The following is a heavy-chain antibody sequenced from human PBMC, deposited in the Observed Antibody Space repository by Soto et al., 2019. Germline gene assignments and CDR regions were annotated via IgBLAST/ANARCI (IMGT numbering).Heavy chain of an antibody. D-gene: IGHD5-18*01. Sequence: EVQLVESGGDLIQPGGSLRLSCEASGFTFSNYWMHWVRQAPGKGLVWVSRIKFDGSSPNYANSVKGRFTISRDNAKNTLYLQMHSLKAEDTAVYYCASGIRNYYGVDVWGQGTTVTVSS. CDR3: ASGIRNYYGVDV. CDR2: IKFDGSSP. V-gene: IGHV3-74*01. CDR1: GFTFSNYW. J-gene: IGHJ6*02.